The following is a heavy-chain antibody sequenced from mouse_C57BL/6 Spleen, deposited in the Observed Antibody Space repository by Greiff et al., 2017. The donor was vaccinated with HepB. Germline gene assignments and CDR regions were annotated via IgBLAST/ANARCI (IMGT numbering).Heavy chain of an antibody. Sequence: VHLVESGAELVIPGASVKLSCKASGYTFTEYTIHWVKQRSGQGLEWIGWFYPGSGSIKYNEKFKDKATLTAAKSSSTDYMELSRLTSEGSAVYFSARHEGRQLRCYYAMDYWGQGTSVTVSS. D-gene: IGHD3-2*02. J-gene: IGHJ4*01. CDR3: ARHEGRQLRCYYAMDY. V-gene: IGHV1-62-2*01. CDR1: GYTFTEYT. CDR2: FYPGSGSI.